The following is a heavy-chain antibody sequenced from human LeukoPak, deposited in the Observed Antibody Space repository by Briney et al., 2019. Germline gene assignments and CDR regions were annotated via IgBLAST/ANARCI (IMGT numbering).Heavy chain of an antibody. CDR2: ISYDGDNK. CDR1: GSTFSSYA. J-gene: IGHJ4*02. D-gene: IGHD3-22*01. Sequence: PGGSLRLSCAASGSTFSSYAIHWVRQAPGKGLEWVAVISYDGDNKYYADSVKGRFTISRDNSKNTVYLQMNSLRAEDTAVYYCARGDRAASGYDYWGQGTLVTVSS. V-gene: IGHV3-30*14. CDR3: ARGDRAASGYDY.